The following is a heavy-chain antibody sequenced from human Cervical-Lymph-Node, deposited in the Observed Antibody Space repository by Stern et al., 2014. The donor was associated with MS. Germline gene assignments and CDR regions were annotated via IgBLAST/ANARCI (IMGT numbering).Heavy chain of an antibody. V-gene: IGHV4-34*01. CDR1: GASFSDNY. Sequence: QVQLQQWGAGLLRPSATLSLTCAVQGASFSDNYWSWIRPTPGKGLEWIGEINSSGVPHYKPSLMSRATRSVDPSGNQFSLKLSSRTAADTAMYYCARERKVERSSRLLVSFDVWGQGTLVTVSS. CDR2: INSSGVP. D-gene: IGHD1-1*01. J-gene: IGHJ3*01. CDR3: ARERKVERSSRLLVSFDV.